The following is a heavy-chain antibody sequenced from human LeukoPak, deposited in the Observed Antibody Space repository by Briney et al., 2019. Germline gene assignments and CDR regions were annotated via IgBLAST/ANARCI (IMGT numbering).Heavy chain of an antibody. CDR3: AKGGWSDRFDF. CDR2: ITYGGERT. CDR1: GFTFSDYA. J-gene: IGHJ4*02. Sequence: GGSLRPSCGASGFTFSDYAMTWIRQAPGKGLAWVSTITYGGERTYYADSVKGRFTISRANSKNILYLQMNSLRGDDTGDYYCAKGGWSDRFDFWGQGTRVTVFS. D-gene: IGHD3-3*01. V-gene: IGHV3-23*01.